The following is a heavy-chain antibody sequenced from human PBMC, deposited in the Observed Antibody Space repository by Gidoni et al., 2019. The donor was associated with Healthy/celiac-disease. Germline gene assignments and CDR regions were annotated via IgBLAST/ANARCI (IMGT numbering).Heavy chain of an antibody. D-gene: IGHD1-1*01. CDR2: IDHSGST. Sequence: LQLQESGSGLVKPSPPLSLPCAFSGGSISSGRHSWSWLRQPPGKGLEWIGDIDHSGSTYYNQSLKSRVTRSVDRSKNQFSLKLSSVTAADTAVYYCARAVLARRGVDEREDYFDYWGQGTLVTVSS. CDR3: ARAVLARRGVDEREDYFDY. J-gene: IGHJ4*02. CDR1: GGSISSGRHS. V-gene: IGHV4-30-2*01.